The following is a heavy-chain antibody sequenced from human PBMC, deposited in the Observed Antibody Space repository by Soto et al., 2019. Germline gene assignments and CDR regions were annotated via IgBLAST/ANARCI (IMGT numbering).Heavy chain of an antibody. V-gene: IGHV1-69*12. D-gene: IGHD5-12*01. Sequence: QVQLVQSGAEVKKPGSSLKVSCKASGGTFSSYAINWVRQASGQGLEWMGGIIPIFGTANYAQKFQGRVTITADESTSTAYMELSSLRSEDTAVYYCAPSIVADHLYYSYYGMDVWGQGTTVTVSS. CDR3: APSIVADHLYYSYYGMDV. CDR2: IIPIFGTA. J-gene: IGHJ6*02. CDR1: GGTFSSYA.